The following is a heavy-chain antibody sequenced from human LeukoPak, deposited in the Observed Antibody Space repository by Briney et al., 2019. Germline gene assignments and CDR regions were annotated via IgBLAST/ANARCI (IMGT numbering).Heavy chain of an antibody. CDR3: ARLHFGGNYGYYYYYMDV. V-gene: IGHV4-39*01. CDR1: GGSISSSNYY. D-gene: IGHD4-23*01. Sequence: SETLSLTCSVSGGSISSSNYYWGWIRQPPGKGLEWIGCIYYSGSTYYNPSLKSRVTLSVDTSKNQFSLKLSSVTAADTAVYYCARLHFGGNYGYYYYYMDVWGKGTTVTISS. CDR2: IYYSGST. J-gene: IGHJ6*03.